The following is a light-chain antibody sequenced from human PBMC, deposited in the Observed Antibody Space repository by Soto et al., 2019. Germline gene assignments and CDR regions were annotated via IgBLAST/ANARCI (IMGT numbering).Light chain of an antibody. CDR2: AAS. J-gene: IGKJ5*01. V-gene: IGKV1-9*01. CDR3: QQLNSYSPIT. Sequence: IQLTQSPSSLSASVGDRVTITCRASQGISSYLAWYQQKPGKAPKLLIYAASTLQSGVPSRFSGSGSGTDFTRAISSLQPEDFATYYCQQLNSYSPITFGQGTRLEIK. CDR1: QGISSY.